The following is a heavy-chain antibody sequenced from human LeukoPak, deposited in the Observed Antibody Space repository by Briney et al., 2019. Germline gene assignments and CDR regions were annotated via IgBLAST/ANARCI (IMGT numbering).Heavy chain of an antibody. CDR2: INHSGST. CDR3: ARRVKILCTNGVCSQYYFDY. CDR1: GGSFSGYY. J-gene: IGHJ4*02. D-gene: IGHD2-8*01. V-gene: IGHV4-34*01. Sequence: PSETLSLTCAVYGGSFSGYYWSWIRQPPGKGLEWIGEINHSGSTNYNPSLKSRVTISVDTSKNQFSLRLSSVTAADTAVYYCARRVKILCTNGVCSQYYFDYWGQGTLVTVSS.